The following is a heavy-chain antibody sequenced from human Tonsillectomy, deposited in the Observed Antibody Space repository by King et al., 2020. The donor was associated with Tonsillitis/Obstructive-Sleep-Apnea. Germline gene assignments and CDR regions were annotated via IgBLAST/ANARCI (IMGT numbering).Heavy chain of an antibody. V-gene: IGHV5-10-1*03. J-gene: IGHJ6*02. Sequence: EVQLVESGAEVKKPGESLRISCKGSGYRFSNNWISWVRQMPGKGLEWMGKIDPSDSYSNYSPSFQGHVTISTDKSISTAYLQWSSLEASDTANYYCVRHSLGTSMASDYSGMDVWGQGTTVTVSS. D-gene: IGHD1/OR15-1a*01. CDR3: VRHSLGTSMASDYSGMDV. CDR2: IDPSDSYS. CDR1: GYRFSNNW.